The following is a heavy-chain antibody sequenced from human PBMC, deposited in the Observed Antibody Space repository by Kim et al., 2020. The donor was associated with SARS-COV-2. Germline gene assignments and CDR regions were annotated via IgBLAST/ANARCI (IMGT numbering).Heavy chain of an antibody. CDR3: AREREYSSSWYVGSYFDY. CDR1: GGSISSGSYY. Sequence: SETLSLTCTVSGGSISSGSYYWSWIRQPAGKGLEWIGRIYTSGSTNYNPSLKSRVTISVDTSKNQFSLKLSSVTAADTAVYYCAREREYSSSWYVGSYFDYWGQGTLVTVSS. V-gene: IGHV4-61*02. D-gene: IGHD6-13*01. CDR2: IYTSGST. J-gene: IGHJ4*02.